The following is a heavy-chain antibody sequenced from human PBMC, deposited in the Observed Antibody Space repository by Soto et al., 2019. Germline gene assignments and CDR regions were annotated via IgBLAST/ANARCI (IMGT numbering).Heavy chain of an antibody. CDR3: ADNCGVDCHSVFFY. V-gene: IGHV3-23*01. CDR2: ISGGGGSS. D-gene: IGHD2-21*02. J-gene: IGHJ4*02. CDR1: GFSFSNYA. Sequence: EVQLLESGGGLVQPGGSLRLSCAASGFSFSNYAMSWGRQAPGKGLEWVSGISGGGGSSYYADSVKGRFTISRDNSKDELYLQMNILRAEDTAVYYCADNCGVDCHSVFFYWGQGTLVIVSS.